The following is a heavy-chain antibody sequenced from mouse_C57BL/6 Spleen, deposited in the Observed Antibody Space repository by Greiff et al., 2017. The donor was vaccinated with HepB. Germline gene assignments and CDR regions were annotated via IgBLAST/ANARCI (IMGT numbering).Heavy chain of an antibody. Sequence: EVKLVESGAELVKPGASVKLSCTASGFNIKDYYMYWVKQRTEQGLEWIGRIDPEDGETKYAPKFQGKATITADTSSNTVYLQLSSLTSEDTAVYYCVGREGYYHDYWGQGTTLTVSS. CDR2: IDPEDGET. D-gene: IGHD4-1*01. V-gene: IGHV14-2*01. CDR1: GFNIKDYY. J-gene: IGHJ2*01. CDR3: VGREGYYHDY.